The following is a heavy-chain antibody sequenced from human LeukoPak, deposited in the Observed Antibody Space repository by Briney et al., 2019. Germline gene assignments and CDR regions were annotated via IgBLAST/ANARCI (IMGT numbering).Heavy chain of an antibody. D-gene: IGHD6-19*01. V-gene: IGHV1-2*02. CDR2: INPNSGAT. J-gene: IGHJ5*02. CDR3: ARGGYSSGGSLGFGP. CDR1: GYTFTGYY. Sequence: ASVRVSCKASGYTFTGYYMHLARQAPGQGLEWMGWINPNSGATNYSQRFQGRVTVTRDTSISTAYMKLSRLTSDDTAVYYCARGGYSSGGSLGFGPWGQGTLVTVSS.